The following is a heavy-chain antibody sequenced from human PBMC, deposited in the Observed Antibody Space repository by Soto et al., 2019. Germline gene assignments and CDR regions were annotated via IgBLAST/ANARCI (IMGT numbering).Heavy chain of an antibody. CDR3: ARQGYTGNRYFDY. V-gene: IGHV4-39*01. Sequence: SETLSLTCTVSGASISSSTYYWGWIRQPPGKGLEWIGNIYYSESTYYNPSLKSRVTISVDTSKSQFSLTLTSVTAADTAVYYCARQGYTGNRYFDYWGQGTLVTVSS. CDR1: GASISSSTYY. D-gene: IGHD6-13*01. J-gene: IGHJ4*02. CDR2: IYYSEST.